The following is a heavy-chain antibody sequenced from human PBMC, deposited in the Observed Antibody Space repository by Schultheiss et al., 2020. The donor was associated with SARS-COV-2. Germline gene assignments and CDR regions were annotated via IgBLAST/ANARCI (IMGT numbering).Heavy chain of an antibody. V-gene: IGHV4-61*10. CDR1: GGSISSSSYY. CDR2: IYYSGST. J-gene: IGHJ6*02. Sequence: SETLSLTCTVSGGSISSSSYYWSWIRQPAGKGLEWIGYIYYSGSTNYNPSLKSRVTMSVDTSKNQFSLKLSSVTAADTAVYYCAREANKGNYYYGMDVWGQGTTVTVSS. D-gene: IGHD4/OR15-4a*01. CDR3: AREANKGNYYYGMDV.